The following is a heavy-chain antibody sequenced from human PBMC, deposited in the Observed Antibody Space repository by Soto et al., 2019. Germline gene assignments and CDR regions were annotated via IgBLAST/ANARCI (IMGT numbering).Heavy chain of an antibody. CDR3: AKDQYSSSWFDAFDI. D-gene: IGHD6-13*01. CDR1: GFTFDDYG. J-gene: IGHJ3*02. CDR2: ISWNSGSI. Sequence: GGSLRLSCAAAGFTFDDYGMHWVRQAPGRGLEWVSGISWNSGSIGYADSVKGRFTISRDNAKNSLYLQMNSLRAEDTALYYCAKDQYSSSWFDAFDIWGQGTMVTVSS. V-gene: IGHV3-9*01.